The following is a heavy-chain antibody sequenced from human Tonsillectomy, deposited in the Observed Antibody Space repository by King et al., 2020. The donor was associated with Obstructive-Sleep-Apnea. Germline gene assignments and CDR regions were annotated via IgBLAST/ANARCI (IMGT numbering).Heavy chain of an antibody. CDR1: GFTFGDYA. D-gene: IGHD3-10*01. CDR2: IRSKAYGGTT. Sequence: QLVQSGGGLVQPGRSLRLSCTASGFTFGDYAMSWFRQAPGKGLEWVGFIRSKAYGGTTEDAASVKGRFTISRDDSKSIAYLQMNSLKTEDTAVYYCTRDRGYYGSGSYQREYYFDYWGQGTLVTVSS. CDR3: TRDRGYYGSGSYQREYYFDY. V-gene: IGHV3-49*03. J-gene: IGHJ4*02.